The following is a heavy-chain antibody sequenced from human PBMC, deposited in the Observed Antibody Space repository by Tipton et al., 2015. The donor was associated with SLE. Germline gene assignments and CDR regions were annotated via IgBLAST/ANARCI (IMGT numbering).Heavy chain of an antibody. CDR2: IFHSGNT. J-gene: IGHJ6*04. CDR1: SDSISSYH. D-gene: IGHD6-6*01. CDR3: ARDRSSSPGYMDV. V-gene: IGHV4-59*06. Sequence: LRLSCTLSSDSISSYHWSWIRQPPGKGLEWIGFIFHSGNTYYNPSLKSRVFISVDTSKNQFSLRVNSVTAADTAVYYCARDRSSSPGYMDVWGRGTTVIVSS.